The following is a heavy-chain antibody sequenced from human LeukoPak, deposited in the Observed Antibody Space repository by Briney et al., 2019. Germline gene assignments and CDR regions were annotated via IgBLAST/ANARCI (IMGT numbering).Heavy chain of an antibody. Sequence: GRSLGLSCAASGFTFSSYAMHWVRQAPGKGLEWVAVISYDGSNKYYADSVKGRFTISRDNSKNTLYLQMNSLRAEDTAVYYCARDGEIWGQGTLVTVSS. CDR3: ARDGEI. CDR2: ISYDGSNK. D-gene: IGHD3-10*01. V-gene: IGHV3-30*04. J-gene: IGHJ4*02. CDR1: GFTFSSYA.